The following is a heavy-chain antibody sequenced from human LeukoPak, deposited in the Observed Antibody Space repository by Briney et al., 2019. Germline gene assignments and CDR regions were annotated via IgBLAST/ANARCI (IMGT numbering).Heavy chain of an antibody. Sequence: GESLKISCKASGYSFTNYWIGWVRQMPGKGLEWMGIIYPGDSDTRYSPSFQGQVTISADKSISTAYLQRSSLQASDTAMYYCATYAGNSSKYFQDWGQGTLVTVSS. CDR1: GYSFTNYW. CDR2: IYPGDSDT. J-gene: IGHJ1*01. CDR3: ATYAGNSSKYFQD. V-gene: IGHV5-51*01. D-gene: IGHD3-10*01.